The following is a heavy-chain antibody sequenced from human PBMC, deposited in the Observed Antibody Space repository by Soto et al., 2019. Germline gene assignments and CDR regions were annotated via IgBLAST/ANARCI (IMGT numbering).Heavy chain of an antibody. CDR1: GFTFSSYG. V-gene: IGHV3-30*18. J-gene: IGHJ4*02. CDR3: AKDLDYYDSSGYYYVPPQFDY. CDR2: ISYDGSNK. Sequence: GGSLRLSCASSGFTFSSYGMHWVRQAPGKGLEWVAVISYDGSNKYYADSVKGRFTISRDNSKNTLYLQMNSLRAEDTAVYYCAKDLDYYDSSGYYYVPPQFDYWGQGTLVTVSS. D-gene: IGHD3-22*01.